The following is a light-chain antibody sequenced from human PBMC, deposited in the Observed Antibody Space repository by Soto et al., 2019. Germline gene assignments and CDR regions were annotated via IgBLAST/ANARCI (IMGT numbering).Light chain of an antibody. CDR1: HSVTSSY. CDR2: GAS. CDR3: QQYGSSPPLT. V-gene: IGKV3-20*01. J-gene: IGKJ4*01. Sequence: DILLTQYPGNLSLSPGERATLSCRASHSVTSSYLACYQQKPGQAPRLLIYGASSRATVIPDRFSGSGSGTDFTLTISRLEPEDFAVYYCQQYGSSPPLTFGGGTKVDIK.